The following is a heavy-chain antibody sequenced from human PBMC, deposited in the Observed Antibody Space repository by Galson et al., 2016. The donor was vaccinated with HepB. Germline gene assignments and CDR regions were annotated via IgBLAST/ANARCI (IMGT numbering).Heavy chain of an antibody. J-gene: IGHJ4*02. CDR3: ASHAASGSYSDYFPH. CDR2: TTDSGGHT. CDR1: GLTFSSYA. D-gene: IGHD3-10*01. Sequence: SLRLSCAASGLTFSSYAMTWVRQAPGKGLEWVSTTTDSGGHTYYADSVKGRFTISRDNSKNTLYLQMNSLRAEDTALYYCASHAASGSYSDYFPHWGQGTLVTVSS. V-gene: IGHV3-23*01.